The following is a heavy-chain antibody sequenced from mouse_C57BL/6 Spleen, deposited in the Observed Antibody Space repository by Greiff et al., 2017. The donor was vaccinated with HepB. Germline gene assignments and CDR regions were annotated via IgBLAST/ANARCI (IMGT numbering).Heavy chain of an antibody. D-gene: IGHD3-2*02. CDR2: IDPSDSET. J-gene: IGHJ2*01. CDR3: ARSSQATGLFDY. Sequence: QVQLQQPGAELVRPGSSVKLSCKASGYTFTSYWMHWVKQRPIQGLEWIGNIDPSDSETHYNQKFKDKATLTVDKSSSTAYMQLSSLTSEDSAVYYCARSSQATGLFDYWGQGTTLTVSS. V-gene: IGHV1-52*01. CDR1: GYTFTSYW.